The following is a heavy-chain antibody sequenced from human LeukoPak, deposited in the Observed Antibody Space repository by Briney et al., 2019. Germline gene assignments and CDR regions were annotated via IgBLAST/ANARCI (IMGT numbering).Heavy chain of an antibody. CDR3: ARDLLFSSPT. J-gene: IGHJ4*02. V-gene: IGHV3-48*03. D-gene: IGHD3-9*01. CDR2: ISSSSTTI. Sequence: PGGSLRLSCAASGFTFSSYEMNWFRQTTGKGLEWVSYISSSSTTIYYADSVKGRFIISRDNAKNSLYMQMNSLRAEDTAVYYCARDLLFSSPTWGQGTLVTVSS. CDR1: GFTFSSYE.